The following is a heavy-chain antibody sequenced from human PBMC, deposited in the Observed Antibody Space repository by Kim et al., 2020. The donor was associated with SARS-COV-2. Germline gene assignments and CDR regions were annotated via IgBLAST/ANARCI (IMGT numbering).Heavy chain of an antibody. CDR1: GFTFNIYG. D-gene: IGHD2-8*01. CDR2: ISYDGSRK. V-gene: IGHV3-30*18. J-gene: IGHJ4*02. CDR3: AKVAGSVYYFDS. Sequence: GGSLRLSCAASGFTFNIYGMYWVRQAPGKGLEWVAYISYDGSRKYYADSVRGRFTISRDNSKNTQYLQMNSLRTEDTAVYYCAKVAGSVYYFDSWGQGTLVTVSS.